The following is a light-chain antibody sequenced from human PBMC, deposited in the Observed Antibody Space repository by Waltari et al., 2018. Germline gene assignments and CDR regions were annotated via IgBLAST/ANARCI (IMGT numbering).Light chain of an antibody. J-gene: IGLJ3*02. Sequence: QLVLTQSPSASASLGASVKLTCTLSSGHSSNVIAWHQQQPEKGPRYLMKVNSDGSHSKGEDIAVRFSGSGSGAERYLTISSLQSEDEADYYCQTGGHGTWVFGGGTKLTVL. CDR1: SGHSSNV. V-gene: IGLV4-69*01. CDR2: VNSDGSH. CDR3: QTGGHGTWV.